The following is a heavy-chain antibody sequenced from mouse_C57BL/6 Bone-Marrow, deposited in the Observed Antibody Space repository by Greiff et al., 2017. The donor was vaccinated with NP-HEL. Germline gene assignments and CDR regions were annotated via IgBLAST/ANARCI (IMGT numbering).Heavy chain of an antibody. CDR3: ADRDYYGSSYRYFDY. V-gene: IGHV1-81*01. J-gene: IGHJ2*01. CDR2: IYPRSGNT. D-gene: IGHD1-1*01. Sequence: QVQLQQSGAELARPGASVKLSCKASGYTFTSYGISWVKQRTGQGLEWIGEIYPRSGNTYYNEKFKGKATLTADKSSSTAYMELRSLTSEDSAVYFCADRDYYGSSYRYFDYWGQVTTLTVSS. CDR1: GYTFTSYG.